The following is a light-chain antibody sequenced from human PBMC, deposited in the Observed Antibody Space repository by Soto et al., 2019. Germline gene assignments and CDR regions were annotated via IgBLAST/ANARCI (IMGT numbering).Light chain of an antibody. V-gene: IGKV3-15*01. J-gene: IGKJ1*01. CDR2: GAS. CDR1: QSVSSN. Sequence: EIVMTQSPATLSVSPGERATLSCRASQSVSSNLAWYQQKPGQAPRLLIYGASSRATGIPDRFSGRGSGTDFTLTISRLEPEDFAVYYCQQYHNWWTFGQGTKV. CDR3: QQYHNWWT.